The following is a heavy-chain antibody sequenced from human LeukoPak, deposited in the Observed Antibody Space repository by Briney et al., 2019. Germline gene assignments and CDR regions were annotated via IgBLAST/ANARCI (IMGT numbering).Heavy chain of an antibody. CDR2: IYYSGST. CDR3: ARVAGYCSGGSCYSAWFDP. J-gene: IGHJ5*02. Sequence: SETLSLTCTVSGGSISRDYWSWIRQPPGKGLEWIGNIYYSGSTNYNPSLKSRVTISVDTSKNQFSLKLSSVTAADTAVYYCARVAGYCSGGSCYSAWFDPWGQGTLVTVSS. CDR1: GGSISRDY. D-gene: IGHD2-15*01. V-gene: IGHV4-59*08.